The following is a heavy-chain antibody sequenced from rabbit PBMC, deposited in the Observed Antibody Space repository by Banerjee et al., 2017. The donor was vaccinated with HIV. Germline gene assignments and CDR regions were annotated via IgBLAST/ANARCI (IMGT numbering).Heavy chain of an antibody. V-gene: IGHV1S45*01. CDR1: GFSFSNYW. CDR2: IYAGSSGGP. J-gene: IGHJ6*01. Sequence: EGSLTLTCTASGFSFSNYWMCWVRQAPGKGLEWIACIYAGSSGGPYYATWAKSRFTISKTSSTTVTLQMTSLTAADTATYFCARDLAGVIGWNFGLWGPGTLVTVS. CDR3: ARDLAGVIGWNFGL. D-gene: IGHD4-1*01.